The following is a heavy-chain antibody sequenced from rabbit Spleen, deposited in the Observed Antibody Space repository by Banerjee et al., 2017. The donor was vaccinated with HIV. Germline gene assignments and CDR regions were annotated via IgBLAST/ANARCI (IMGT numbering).Heavy chain of an antibody. D-gene: IGHD8-1*01. Sequence: QEQLVESGGGLVRPEGSLKLSCTASGFSFSNKAVMCWVRQAPGKGLEWIACINASTGKPVYATWASGRFTISRTSSTTVTLRMTSLTAADRATYFCARDSGSSFSSYGMDLRGQGTLVTVS. V-gene: IGHV1S45*01. CDR1: GFSFSNKAV. CDR2: INASTGKP. J-gene: IGHJ6*01. CDR3: ARDSGSSFSSYGMDL.